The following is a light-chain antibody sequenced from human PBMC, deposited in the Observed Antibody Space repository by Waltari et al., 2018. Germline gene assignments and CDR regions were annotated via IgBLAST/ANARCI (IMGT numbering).Light chain of an antibody. Sequence: DIQMTQSPSSLSASVGDRVTITCRASQSISSYLNWYQQKPGKAPKLLIYAASSLQSGVPSRFSGSGSGTDFTLTSSSLQPEDFATYDCQQSYSTPLTFGGGTKVEIK. V-gene: IGKV1-39*01. J-gene: IGKJ4*01. CDR2: AAS. CDR1: QSISSY. CDR3: QQSYSTPLT.